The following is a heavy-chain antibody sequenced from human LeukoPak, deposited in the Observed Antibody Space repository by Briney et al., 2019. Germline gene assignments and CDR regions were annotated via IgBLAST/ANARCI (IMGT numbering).Heavy chain of an antibody. CDR2: IYYSGST. CDR3: ARELLCSGGSCYFDY. CDR1: GGSISSSSYY. V-gene: IGHV4-39*02. J-gene: IGHJ4*02. Sequence: PSETLSLTCTVSGGSISSSSYYWGWIRQPPGKGLEWIGSIYYSGSTYYNPSLKSRVTISVDTSKNQFSLKLSSVTAAVTAVYYCARELLCSGGSCYFDYWGQGTLVTVSS. D-gene: IGHD2-15*01.